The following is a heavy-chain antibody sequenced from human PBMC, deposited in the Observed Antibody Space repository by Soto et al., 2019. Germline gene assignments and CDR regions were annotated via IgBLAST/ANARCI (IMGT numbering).Heavy chain of an antibody. D-gene: IGHD2-15*01. J-gene: IGHJ4*02. V-gene: IGHV1-24*01. CDR1: GYTLTELS. CDR2: FDPEDGET. Sequence: ASVKVSCKVSGYTLTELSMHWVLQAPGKGLEWMGGFDPEDGETIYAQKFQGRVTMTEDTSTDTAYMELSSLRSEDTAVYYCATYRYCSGGSCYGGYFDYWGQGTLVTVSS. CDR3: ATYRYCSGGSCYGGYFDY.